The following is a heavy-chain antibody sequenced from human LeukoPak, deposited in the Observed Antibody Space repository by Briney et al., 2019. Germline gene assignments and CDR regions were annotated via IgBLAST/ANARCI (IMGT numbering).Heavy chain of an antibody. CDR1: GYTITSYA. V-gene: IGHV1-18*01. CDR2: VSPYNGNT. J-gene: IGHJ4*02. CDR3: ARNGRVRRVVKDLFEY. Sequence: ASVKVSCKASGYTITSYAMNWVRQAPGQGLEWMGRVSPYNGNTYYSQRFQDRVTITKDTSTGTAYMDLRNLRTDDTAMYYCARNGRVRRVVKDLFEYWGQGTLVAVSS. D-gene: IGHD3-10*01.